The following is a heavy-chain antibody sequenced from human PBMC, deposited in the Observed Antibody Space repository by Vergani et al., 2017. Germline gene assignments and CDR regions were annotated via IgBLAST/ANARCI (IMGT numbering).Heavy chain of an antibody. J-gene: IGHJ6*02. CDR2: INHSGST. V-gene: IGHV4-34*01. Sequence: QVQLQQWGAGLLKPSETLSLTCAVYGGSFSGYYWSWIRQPPGKGLEWIGEINHSGSTNYNPSLKSRVTISVDTSKNHFSLKLISVTAADTAVYYCARGQYCSSTSCYYYYYYGMDVWGQGTTVTVSS. CDR1: GGSFSGYY. D-gene: IGHD2-2*01. CDR3: ARGQYCSSTSCYYYYYYGMDV.